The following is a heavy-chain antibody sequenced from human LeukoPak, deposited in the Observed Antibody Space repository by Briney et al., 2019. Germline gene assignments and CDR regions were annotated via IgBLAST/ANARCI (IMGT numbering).Heavy chain of an antibody. J-gene: IGHJ6*02. V-gene: IGHV1-18*01. CDR2: ISAYNGNT. Sequence: GASVKVSCKASGYTFTSYGISWVRQAPGQGLEWMGWISAYNGNTNYAQKLQGRVTMTTDTSTNTAYMELRSLRSDDTAVYYCARDDYDILTGPHYYYYGMDVWGQGTTVTVSS. D-gene: IGHD3-9*01. CDR3: ARDDYDILTGPHYYYYGMDV. CDR1: GYTFTSYG.